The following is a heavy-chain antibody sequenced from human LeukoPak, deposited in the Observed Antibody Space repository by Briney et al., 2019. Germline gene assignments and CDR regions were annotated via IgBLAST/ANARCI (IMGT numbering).Heavy chain of an antibody. V-gene: IGHV3-7*01. J-gene: IGHJ4*02. CDR1: GFTFSSYW. Sequence: GGSLRLSCAASGFTFSSYWMSWVRQAPGKGLGWVAKINQDGSEKYYVDSVKGRFTISRDNAKISLYLQMSSLRAEDTAVYYCARDTAGNDYWGQGTLVTVSS. CDR3: ARDTAGNDY. D-gene: IGHD1-1*01. CDR2: INQDGSEK.